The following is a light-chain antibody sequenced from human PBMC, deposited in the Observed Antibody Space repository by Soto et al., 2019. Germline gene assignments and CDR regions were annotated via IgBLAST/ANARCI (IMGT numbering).Light chain of an antibody. Sequence: EIVLTQSPVTLSVSPGERATLSCRASQSVSNNLAWYQQKPGQAPRLLIYGASTGATGIPTRFSGSGSGTDFTLTISRLEPEDFAVYYCQQYGSSKTFGQGTKVDI. J-gene: IGKJ1*01. CDR1: QSVSNN. CDR2: GAS. V-gene: IGKV3-20*01. CDR3: QQYGSSKT.